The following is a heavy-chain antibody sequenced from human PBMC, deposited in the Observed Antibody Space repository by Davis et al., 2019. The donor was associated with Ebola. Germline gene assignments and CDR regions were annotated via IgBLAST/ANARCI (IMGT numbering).Heavy chain of an antibody. CDR1: GVSFSGYY. CDR3: ARGGGYGGYGMDV. CDR2: INHSGRT. D-gene: IGHD6-25*01. Sequence: MPSETLSLTCAASGVSFSGYYWNWIRQPPGKGLEWIGEINHSGRTNYNPSLKSRVTTSVDTSKNQFSLRVRSVTAADTAVYYCARGGGYGGYGMDVWGQGTTVTVSS. J-gene: IGHJ6*02. V-gene: IGHV4-34*01.